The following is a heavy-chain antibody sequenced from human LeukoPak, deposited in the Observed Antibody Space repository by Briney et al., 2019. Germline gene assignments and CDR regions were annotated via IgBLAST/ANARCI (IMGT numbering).Heavy chain of an antibody. CDR1: GFTFSSYA. CDR2: ISGSGGST. CDR3: ANLYSSGWYLRGYYYGMDV. D-gene: IGHD6-19*01. J-gene: IGHJ6*02. V-gene: IGHV3-23*01. Sequence: QAGGSLRLSCAASGFTFSSYAMSWVRQAPGKGLEWVSTISGSGGSTYYADSVKGRFTISRDNSKNTLYLQMNSLRAEDTAVYYCANLYSSGWYLRGYYYGMDVWGQGTTVTVSS.